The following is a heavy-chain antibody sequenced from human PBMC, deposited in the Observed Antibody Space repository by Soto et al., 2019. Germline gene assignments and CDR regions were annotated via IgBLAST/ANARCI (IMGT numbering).Heavy chain of an antibody. D-gene: IGHD1-26*01. Sequence: LVQSGAEVKKPGASMKVSCKASGYSFDSFGISWVRQAPGQGLEWMGRVNAHNHITKYAQKFQGRVTITRDTSTSTDYMEVRSLRSDDTVVYYCARDSRVGANSDACDVWGQGKMVTVSS. CDR3: ARDSRVGANSDACDV. CDR2: VNAHNHIT. J-gene: IGHJ3*01. CDR1: GYSFDSFG. V-gene: IGHV1-18*01.